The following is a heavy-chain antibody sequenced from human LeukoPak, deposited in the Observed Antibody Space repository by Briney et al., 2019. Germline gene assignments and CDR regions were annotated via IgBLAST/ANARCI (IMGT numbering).Heavy chain of an antibody. CDR3: ARDVEGIAVAGTGY. J-gene: IGHJ4*02. CDR2: IIPILGIA. CDR1: GGTFSTYA. Sequence: SVKVSCKASGGTFSTYASSWVRQAPGQGLEWMGRIIPILGIANYAQKFQGRVTITADKSTSTAYMELSSLRSEDTAVYYCARDVEGIAVAGTGYWGQGTLVTVSS. V-gene: IGHV1-69*04. D-gene: IGHD6-19*01.